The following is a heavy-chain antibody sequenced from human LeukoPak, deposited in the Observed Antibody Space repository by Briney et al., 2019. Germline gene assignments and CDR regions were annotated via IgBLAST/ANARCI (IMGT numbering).Heavy chain of an antibody. CDR2: ISWNSGSI. Sequence: QAGRSLRLSCAASGFTLDDYAMPWVRQAPGKGLEWVSGISWNSGSIGYADSVKGRFTISRDNAKNSLYLQMNSLRAEDTALYYCAKDPLRYFDWSYFDYWGQGNLVTVSS. V-gene: IGHV3-9*01. J-gene: IGHJ4*02. CDR1: GFTLDDYA. D-gene: IGHD3-9*01. CDR3: AKDPLRYFDWSYFDY.